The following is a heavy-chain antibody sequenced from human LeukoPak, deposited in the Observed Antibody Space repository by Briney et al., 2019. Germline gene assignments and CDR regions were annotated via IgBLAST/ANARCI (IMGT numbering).Heavy chain of an antibody. J-gene: IGHJ3*02. CDR1: GYTFSAFY. V-gene: IGHV1-2*02. CDR3: ARDRADNFDSSGYYPDGLDI. CDR2: ITPYSGGT. Sequence: ASVKVSCKPSGYTFSAFYIHWVRQAPGQGLEWMGWITPYSGGTNYAQRFQDRVTTTWDTSIGTANMELSGLKSDDTAVYYCARDRADNFDSSGYYPDGLDIWGQGTMVTVSS. D-gene: IGHD3-22*01.